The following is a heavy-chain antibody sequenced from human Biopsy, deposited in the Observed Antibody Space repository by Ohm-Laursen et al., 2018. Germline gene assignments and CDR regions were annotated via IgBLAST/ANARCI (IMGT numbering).Heavy chain of an antibody. CDR3: ARDTPETYDYDNDDNSPFPRRYIDY. D-gene: IGHD3-22*01. CDR1: GFTFSDYY. CDR2: IASSGGTT. Sequence: SLRLFCSASGFTFSDYYMSWIRQAPGKGLEWISYIASSGGTTYYVDSVKGRFTISRDNAEKSLYLQMNSLRAEDTAVYYCARDTPETYDYDNDDNSPFPRRYIDYWGQGTLVTVSS. J-gene: IGHJ4*02. V-gene: IGHV3-11*01.